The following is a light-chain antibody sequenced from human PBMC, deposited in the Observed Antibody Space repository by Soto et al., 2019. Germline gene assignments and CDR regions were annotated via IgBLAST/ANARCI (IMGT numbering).Light chain of an antibody. CDR1: QSVRSY. Sequence: EIVLTQSPATLSLSPGERATLSCRASQSVRSYLAWYQQKPGQAPRLLIYDASNRATDIPSRFSGSGSGTYFTLTISSRDPEESSVSYFHQRRKWPLTFGGGPNVEIK. J-gene: IGKJ4*01. CDR2: DAS. V-gene: IGKV3-11*01. CDR3: HQRRKWPLT.